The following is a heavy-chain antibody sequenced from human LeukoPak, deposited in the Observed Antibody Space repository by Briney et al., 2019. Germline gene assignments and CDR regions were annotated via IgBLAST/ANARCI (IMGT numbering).Heavy chain of an antibody. Sequence: PSETLSPTCTVSGGSISSYYWSWIRQPPGKGLEWVGYIYFSGSTKYNPSLKSGVTISVDPSKNQLSLKLSSVPPADTAVYCCARYLGGMIVPRAFDIWGQGTMVSLSS. D-gene: IGHD3-22*01. J-gene: IGHJ3*02. V-gene: IGHV4-59*01. CDR2: IYFSGST. CDR1: GGSISSYY. CDR3: ARYLGGMIVPRAFDI.